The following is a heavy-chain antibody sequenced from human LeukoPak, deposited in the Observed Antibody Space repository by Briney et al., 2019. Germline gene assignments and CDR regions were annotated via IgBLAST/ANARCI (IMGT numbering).Heavy chain of an antibody. D-gene: IGHD4-17*01. CDR1: GYTFTGYY. CDR2: INLNSGGT. J-gene: IGHJ4*02. V-gene: IGHV1-2*02. CDR3: ARAYGDKYFDY. Sequence: ASVKVSCKASGYTFTGYYMHWVRQAPGQGLEWMGWINLNSGGTNYAQKFQGRVTMTRDTSISTAYMELSRLRSDDTAVYYCARAYGDKYFDYWGQGTLVTVSS.